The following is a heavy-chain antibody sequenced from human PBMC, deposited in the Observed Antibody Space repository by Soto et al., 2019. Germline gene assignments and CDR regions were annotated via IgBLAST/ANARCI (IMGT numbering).Heavy chain of an antibody. J-gene: IGHJ3*02. D-gene: IGHD2-15*01. V-gene: IGHV3-64*04. CDR2: IGSNGGST. CDR1: GFTFSGHA. Sequence: PGGSLRLSCSASGFTFSGHAMHWLRQGPVTGLQYVSGIGSNGGSTYSADSVKGRFTISRDNSKNTLYLQMNSLRAEDAAVYYSLRSFDIWGQGTMVTVSS. CDR3: LRSFDI.